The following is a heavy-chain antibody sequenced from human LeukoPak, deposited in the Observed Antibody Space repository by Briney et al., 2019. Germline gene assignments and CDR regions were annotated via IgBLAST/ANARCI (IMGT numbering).Heavy chain of an antibody. V-gene: IGHV3-20*04. Sequence: SGGSLRLSCEASGFNFEDYGMSWVRQAPGRGPEWVSGLTWNSKSIGYADSVKGRFTISRDNAKNSLYLQMDSLRAEDTALYYCARAYNWNDDAFDYWGQGTLVTVSS. CDR1: GFNFEDYG. J-gene: IGHJ4*02. CDR2: LTWNSKSI. D-gene: IGHD1-1*01. CDR3: ARAYNWNDDAFDY.